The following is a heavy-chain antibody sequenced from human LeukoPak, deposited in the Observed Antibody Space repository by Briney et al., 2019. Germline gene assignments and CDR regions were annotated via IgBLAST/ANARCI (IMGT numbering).Heavy chain of an antibody. CDR2: IIPIFGTA. V-gene: IGHV1-69*01. Sequence: SVKVSCKASGGTFSSYAISWVRQAPGQGLEWMGGIIPIFGTANYAQKFQGRVTITADESTSTAHMELSSLRSEDTAVYYCATDYYGSGTSWGQGTLVTVSS. CDR1: GGTFSSYA. J-gene: IGHJ5*02. D-gene: IGHD3-10*01. CDR3: ATDYYGSGTS.